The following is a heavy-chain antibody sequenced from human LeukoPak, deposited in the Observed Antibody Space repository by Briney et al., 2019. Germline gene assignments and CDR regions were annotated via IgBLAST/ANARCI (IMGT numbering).Heavy chain of an antibody. CDR2: ISSSGSTI. V-gene: IGHV3-11*01. CDR1: GFTFSDYY. J-gene: IGHJ3*02. CDR3: ARDHELGPDAFDI. Sequence: GGSLRLPCAASGFTFSDYYMSWIRQAPGKGLEWVSYISSSGSTIYYADSVKGRFTISRDNAKNSLYLQMNSLRAEDTAVYYCARDHELGPDAFDIWGQGTMVTVSS. D-gene: IGHD1-26*01.